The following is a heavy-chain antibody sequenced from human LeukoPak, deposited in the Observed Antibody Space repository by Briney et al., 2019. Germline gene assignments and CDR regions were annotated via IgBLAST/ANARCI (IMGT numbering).Heavy chain of an antibody. Sequence: ASVKVSCKASGYTFTGYYMHWVRQAPGQGLEWMGWINPNSGGTNYAQKFQGRVTMTRDTSISTAYMELSRLRSDDTAGYYCETSALLPDRFDDWDHVTLVTVSS. V-gene: IGHV1-2*02. CDR1: GYTFTGYY. CDR3: ETSALLPDRFDD. CDR2: INPNSGGT. J-gene: IGHJ4*03.